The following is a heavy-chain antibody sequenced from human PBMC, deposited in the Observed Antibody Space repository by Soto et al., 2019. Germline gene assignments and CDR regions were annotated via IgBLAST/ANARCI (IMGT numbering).Heavy chain of an antibody. J-gene: IGHJ5*01. CDR2: ISASGITT. Sequence: EVQLLESGGGLVQPGGSLRLSCTASGFTFSNYAMSWVRQAPGKGLEWVSGISASGITTYYADSVKGRFTISRDNSRNSLYLQMISLRVEDTAVYFCAKDEGSSPNWFGSWGQGTLVTVSS. CDR1: GFTFSNYA. CDR3: AKDEGSSPNWFGS. V-gene: IGHV3-23*01. D-gene: IGHD6-13*01.